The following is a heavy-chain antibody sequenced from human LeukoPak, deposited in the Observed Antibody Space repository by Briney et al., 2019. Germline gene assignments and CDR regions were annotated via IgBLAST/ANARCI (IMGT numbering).Heavy chain of an antibody. CDR2: INPSGGST. V-gene: IGHV1-46*01. CDR3: ARDLFFTVDTLRHFESRDY. Sequence: ASVKISCKASGYTFTSYYMHWVRQAPGQGLEWMGIINPSGGSTSYAQKFQGRVTMTRDTSTSTVYMELSSLRSEDTAVYYCARDLFFTVDTLRHFESRDYWGQGTLVTVSS. CDR1: GYTFTSYY. J-gene: IGHJ4*02. D-gene: IGHD5-18*01.